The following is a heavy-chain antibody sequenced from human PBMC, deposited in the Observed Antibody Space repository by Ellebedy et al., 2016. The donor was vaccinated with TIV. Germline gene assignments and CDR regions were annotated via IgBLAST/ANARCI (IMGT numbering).Heavy chain of an antibody. Sequence: PGGSLRLSCAAFGFTFSSYWMSWVRQAPGKGLEWVANIKHDGSEKYYVDSVKGRFTISRDNAKNSLYLQMNSLRAEDTAVYYLARGSGYGMDVWGQGTTVTVSS. CDR2: IKHDGSEK. CDR1: GFTFSSYW. V-gene: IGHV3-7*04. CDR3: ARGSGYGMDV. J-gene: IGHJ6*02.